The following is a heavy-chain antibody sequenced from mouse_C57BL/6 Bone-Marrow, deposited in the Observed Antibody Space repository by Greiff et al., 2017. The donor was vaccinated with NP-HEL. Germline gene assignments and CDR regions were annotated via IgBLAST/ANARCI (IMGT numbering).Heavy chain of an antibody. Sequence: VQLQQSGAELVRPGASVKLSCTASGFNIKDDYMHWVKQRPEQGLEWIGWIDPENGDTEYASKFQGKATITAETSSNTAYLQLSSLTSEDTAVYYCTTGLLYYFDYWGQGTTLTVSS. CDR2: IDPENGDT. CDR1: GFNIKDDY. V-gene: IGHV14-4*01. D-gene: IGHD3-3*01. J-gene: IGHJ2*01. CDR3: TTGLLYYFDY.